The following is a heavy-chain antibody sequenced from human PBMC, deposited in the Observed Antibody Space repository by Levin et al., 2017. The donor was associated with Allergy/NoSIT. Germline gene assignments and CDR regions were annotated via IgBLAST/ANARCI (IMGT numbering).Heavy chain of an antibody. D-gene: IGHD5-12*01. J-gene: IGHJ1*01. CDR1: GYTFTSYA. CDR2: INTNTGNP. CDR3: ARRRDEYSGYAAEYFQH. Sequence: GESLKISCKASGYTFTSYAMNWVRQAPGQGLEWMGWINTNTGNPTYAQGFTGRFVFSLDTSVSTAYLQISSLKAEDTAVYYCARRRDEYSGYAAEYFQHWGQGTLVTVSS. V-gene: IGHV7-4-1*02.